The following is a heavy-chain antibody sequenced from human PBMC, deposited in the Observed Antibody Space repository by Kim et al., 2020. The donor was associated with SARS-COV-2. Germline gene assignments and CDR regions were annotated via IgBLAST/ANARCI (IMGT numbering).Heavy chain of an antibody. V-gene: IGHV3-66*01. CDR1: GYTVTYSY. J-gene: IGHJ1*01. CDR3: ATVVFYYDAGYFKN. Sequence: GGSLRLSCAASGYTVTYSYMGWVRQAPGKGLEWVSFIYSGGNTIYADSVKGRLIISRDHSKNTLYLQMNNLRAEDTAVYYCATVVFYYDAGYFKNWGQGTLVIVSS. CDR2: IYSGGNT. D-gene: IGHD3-22*01.